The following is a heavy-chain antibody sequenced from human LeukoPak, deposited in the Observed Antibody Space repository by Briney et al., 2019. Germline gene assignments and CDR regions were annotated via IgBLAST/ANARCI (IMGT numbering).Heavy chain of an antibody. J-gene: IGHJ4*02. V-gene: IGHV3-30*02. CDR3: AKERTPRYSSASPLDY. D-gene: IGHD6-19*01. CDR1: GFTFSSYG. Sequence: PGGSLRLSCAASGFTFSSYGMHWVRQAPGKGLEWVAFIRYDGSNKYYADSVKGRFTISRDNSKNTLYLQMNSLRAEDTAMYYCAKERTPRYSSASPLDYWGQGTLVTVSS. CDR2: IRYDGSNK.